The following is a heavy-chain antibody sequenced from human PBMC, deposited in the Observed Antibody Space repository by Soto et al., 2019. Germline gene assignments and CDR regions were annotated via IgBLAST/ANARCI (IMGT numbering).Heavy chain of an antibody. CDR1: GGSISTGGYY. Sequence: QVQLQESGPGLVKPSQTLSLTCTVSGGSISTGGYYWTWIRQHPGKGLEWSGYIYYSGSTYYNPSLKSRVTISVDTSKNQFSLKLSSVTAADTAVYSCARGLSVTLFDNWGQGTLVTVSS. V-gene: IGHV4-31*03. CDR2: IYYSGST. D-gene: IGHD4-17*01. CDR3: ARGLSVTLFDN. J-gene: IGHJ4*02.